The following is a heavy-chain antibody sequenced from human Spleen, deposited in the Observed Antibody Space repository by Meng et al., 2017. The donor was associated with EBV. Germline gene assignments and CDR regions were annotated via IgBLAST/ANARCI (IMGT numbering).Heavy chain of an antibody. J-gene: IGHJ2*01. D-gene: IGHD2-15*01. CDR2: IYYDGSKK. V-gene: IGHV3-33*01. Sequence: GRLVGSGGGGVRPGGPRDIPCVASGLIFSNDGMHWVRQAPGKGMEWVEVIYYDGSKKYYADSVKGRFTISRDNSQNTLSLQMSSLRAEDTAVYYCTRDVCDGSCYRYYFDLWGRGTLVTVSS. CDR3: TRDVCDGSCYRYYFDL. CDR1: GLIFSNDG.